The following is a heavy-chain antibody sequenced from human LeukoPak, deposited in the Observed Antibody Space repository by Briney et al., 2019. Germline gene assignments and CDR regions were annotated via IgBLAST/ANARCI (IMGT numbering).Heavy chain of an antibody. Sequence: GGSLRLSCAASGFTFSNYWRHWVRQAAGKGLVWVSRINTDGSSTDYADSVKRRFTISRDNAKNTLYLKMNRQRAEDTAVYYCARDLDGYRSGNGAWGQGTLVTVSS. D-gene: IGHD5-12*01. CDR3: ARDLDGYRSGNGA. CDR1: GFTFSNYW. V-gene: IGHV3-74*01. CDR2: INTDGSST. J-gene: IGHJ5*02.